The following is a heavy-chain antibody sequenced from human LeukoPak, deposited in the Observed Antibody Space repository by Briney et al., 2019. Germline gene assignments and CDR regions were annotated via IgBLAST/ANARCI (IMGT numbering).Heavy chain of an antibody. CDR2: INSDGSNT. CDR1: GFTFGSYW. CDR3: ARGVTEEGTCTGGY. D-gene: IGHD2-8*02. J-gene: IGHJ4*02. V-gene: IGHV3-74*01. Sequence: PGRSLRLSCTASGFTFGSYWMHWVRQVPGKGLVWVSRINSDGSNTIYADSVKGRFTISRDNAKNTLYMEMNSLRAEDTAVYYCARGVTEEGTCTGGYWGQGTLVTVSS.